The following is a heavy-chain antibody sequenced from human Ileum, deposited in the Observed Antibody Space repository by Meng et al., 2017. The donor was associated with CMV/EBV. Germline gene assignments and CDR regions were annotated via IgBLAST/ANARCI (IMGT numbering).Heavy chain of an antibody. J-gene: IGHJ4*02. Sequence: QAQLRQWGAGLLKPSGTLSLTCAVYSESFSGYYWSWIRQPPGKGLEWIGEINHSGSTNYNPSLKSRVTISADTSKNQFSLKLSSVTAADTALYYCARAEEYYYDSRGYYFSDYWGQGTLVTVSS. V-gene: IGHV4-34*01. D-gene: IGHD3-22*01. CDR2: INHSGST. CDR1: SESFSGYY. CDR3: ARAEEYYYDSRGYYFSDY.